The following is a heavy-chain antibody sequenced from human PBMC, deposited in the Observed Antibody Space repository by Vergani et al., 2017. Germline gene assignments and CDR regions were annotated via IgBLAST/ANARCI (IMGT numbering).Heavy chain of an antibody. Sequence: EVQLLESGGGLEQPGGSLRLSCAAPGFTFSTYAMSWVRQAPGKGLEWVSGISDSGDITYYADSVKGRFTISRDNSKNTLYLQMNSLRAEDTAGYYCARAALTGDLAGAFDIWGQGTMVTVSS. CDR3: ARAALTGDLAGAFDI. V-gene: IGHV3-23*01. CDR1: GFTFSTYA. D-gene: IGHD7-27*01. CDR2: ISDSGDIT. J-gene: IGHJ3*02.